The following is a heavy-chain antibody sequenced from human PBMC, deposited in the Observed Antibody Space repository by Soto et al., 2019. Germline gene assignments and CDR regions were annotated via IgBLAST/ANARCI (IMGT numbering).Heavy chain of an antibody. CDR2: IIPLFGTT. CDR1: GGTFSSYT. J-gene: IGHJ3*02. V-gene: IGHV1-69*13. CDR3: ARTPSVNYAYGAFDI. D-gene: IGHD3-16*01. Sequence: SVKVSCKASGGTFSSYTIAWVRQAPGQGLEWMGEIIPLFGTTNYVEKFQGRVTITADESTSTAYMELSSLRSEDTAVYYCARTPSVNYAYGAFDIWGQGTMVTVSS.